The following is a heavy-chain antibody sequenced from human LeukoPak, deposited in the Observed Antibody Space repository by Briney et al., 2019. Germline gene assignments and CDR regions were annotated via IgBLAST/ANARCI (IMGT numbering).Heavy chain of an antibody. J-gene: IGHJ4*02. V-gene: IGHV3-53*01. D-gene: IGHD3/OR15-3a*01. CDR1: GFTVSSNY. Sequence: SGGSLRLSCAASGFTVSSNYMSWVRQAPGKGLEWVSVIYSGGSTYYADSVKGRFTISRDNSKNTLYLQMNSLRAEDTAVYYCAREFFDNSGRIDYWGQGTLVTVSS. CDR3: AREFFDNSGRIDY. CDR2: IYSGGST.